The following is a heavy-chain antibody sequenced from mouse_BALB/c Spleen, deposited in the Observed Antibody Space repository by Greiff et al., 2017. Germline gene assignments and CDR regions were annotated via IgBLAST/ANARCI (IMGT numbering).Heavy chain of an antibody. J-gene: IGHJ4*01. D-gene: IGHD1-1*01. CDR2: ISSGGGNT. CDR3: ARYYGGNAMDY. CDR1: GFTFSSYT. V-gene: IGHV5-9*03. Sequence: EVKVVESGGGLVKPGGSLKLSCAASGFTFSSYTMSWVRQTPEKRLEWVATISSGGGNTYYPDSVKGRFTISRDNAKNNLYLQMSSLRSEDTALYYCARYYGGNAMDYWGQGTSVTVSS.